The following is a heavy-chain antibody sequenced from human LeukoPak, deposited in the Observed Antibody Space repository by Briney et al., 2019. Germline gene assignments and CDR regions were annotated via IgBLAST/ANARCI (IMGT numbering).Heavy chain of an antibody. Sequence: SETLSLTCTVSGDSINSYYWSWIRQTPEKGLEWIGYMSYSGRSDYGPSLKSRVTMSVDTSKNQFSLRMTSVTAADTGVYYCARKRRIAAAANWFDPWGQGTLVTVSS. J-gene: IGHJ5*02. CDR3: ARKRRIAAAANWFDP. CDR1: GDSINSYY. V-gene: IGHV4-59*01. CDR2: MSYSGRS. D-gene: IGHD6-13*01.